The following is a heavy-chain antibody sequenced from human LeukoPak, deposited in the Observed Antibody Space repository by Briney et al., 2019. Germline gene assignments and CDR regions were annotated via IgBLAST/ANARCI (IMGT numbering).Heavy chain of an antibody. V-gene: IGHV1-69-2*01. CDR1: GYTFTDYY. Sequence: GASVKVSCKASGYTFTDYYMHWVQQAPGKGLEWMGRVDPEDGETIYAEKFQGRVTITADTSTDTAYMELSSLRSEDTAVYYCATADYGDHRPFDYWGQGTLVTVSS. CDR3: ATADYGDHRPFDY. J-gene: IGHJ4*02. D-gene: IGHD4-17*01. CDR2: VDPEDGET.